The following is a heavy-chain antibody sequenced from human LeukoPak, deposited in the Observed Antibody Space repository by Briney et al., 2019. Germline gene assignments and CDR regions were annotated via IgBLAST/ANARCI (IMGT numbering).Heavy chain of an antibody. CDR3: AKVFGHSAYCSRTSCSNYYYYYMDV. CDR1: GFTFSSYS. CDR2: FSGSGGRT. V-gene: IGHV3-23*01. J-gene: IGHJ6*03. D-gene: IGHD2-2*01. Sequence: GGSLRLSCAASGFTFSSYSMRWVRQAPGKGLEWVSAFSGSGGRTYHADSVEGRFTISSDNSKNTLYLQMNSLRAEDTAVYYCAKVFGHSAYCSRTSCSNYYYYYMDVWGKGTTVTVSS.